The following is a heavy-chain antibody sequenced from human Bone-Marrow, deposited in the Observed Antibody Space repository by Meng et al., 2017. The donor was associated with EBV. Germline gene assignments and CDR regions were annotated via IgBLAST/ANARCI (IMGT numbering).Heavy chain of an antibody. CDR3: AAGFRELVRSRDY. Sequence: VRLPGSGPRRRKPSGTLSLTCVVAGDSIRSSNWWSWVRQPPGKGLEWIGEIFYGGSTNYNPSLESRVTISVDKSKNQFSLKLSSVTAADTAVYYCAAGFRELVRSRDYWGQGTLVTVSS. V-gene: IGHV4-4*02. CDR1: GDSIRSSNW. J-gene: IGHJ4*02. CDR2: IFYGGST. D-gene: IGHD3-10*01.